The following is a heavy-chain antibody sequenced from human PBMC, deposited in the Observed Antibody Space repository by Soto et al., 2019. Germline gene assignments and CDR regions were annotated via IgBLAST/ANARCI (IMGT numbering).Heavy chain of an antibody. V-gene: IGHV1-69*12. Sequence: QVQLVQSGAEVKKPGSSVKVSCKASGGTFSSYAISWVRQATGQGLEWMGGIIPIFGTANYAQKFQGRVTISADASTRTAYMELTSLRSEDTAVYYCARETAGTFDYWGQGTLVTVSS. D-gene: IGHD6-13*01. CDR2: IIPIFGTA. CDR3: ARETAGTFDY. CDR1: GGTFSSYA. J-gene: IGHJ4*02.